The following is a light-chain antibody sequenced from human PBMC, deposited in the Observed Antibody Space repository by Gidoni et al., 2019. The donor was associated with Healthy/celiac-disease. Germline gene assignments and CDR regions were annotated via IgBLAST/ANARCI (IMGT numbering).Light chain of an antibody. CDR1: QSVSSSY. CDR3: QQYGSSLGT. J-gene: IGKJ1*01. CDR2: GAS. Sequence: EIVLTQSPGTLSLSPGERATLSCRASQSVSSSYLAWYQQKPGQAPRLLIYGASSRATGIPDRISGSGSGTDFTLTISRLEPEDVAVYYCQQYGSSLGTFGQGTKVEIK. V-gene: IGKV3-20*01.